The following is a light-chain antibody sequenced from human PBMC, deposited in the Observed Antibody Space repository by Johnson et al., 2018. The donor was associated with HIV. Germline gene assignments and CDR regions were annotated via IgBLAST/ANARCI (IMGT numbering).Light chain of an antibody. CDR2: ENI. V-gene: IGLV1-51*02. CDR1: NSNIGNNF. J-gene: IGLJ1*01. CDR3: ETWDSSLSGYYV. Sequence: TQPPSVSAAPGQKVTISCSTSNSNIGNNFVSWYQQLPGTAPKLLIYENIKRPSGIPERFSASKSGTSATLGITGLQTGDEADYYCETWDSSLSGYYVFGTGTKLTVL.